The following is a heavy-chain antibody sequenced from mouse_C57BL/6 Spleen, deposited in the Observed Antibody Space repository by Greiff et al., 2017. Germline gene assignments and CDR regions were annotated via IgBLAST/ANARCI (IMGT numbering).Heavy chain of an antibody. Sequence: QVQLQQSGAELVRPGASVTLSCKASGYTFTDYEMHWVKQTPVHGLEWIGAIDPETGGTAYNQKFKGKAILTADKSSSTAYMELRSLTSEDSAVYYCTRKEIYYSNFLDYWGQGNTLTVSS. CDR2: IDPETGGT. CDR1: GYTFTDYE. CDR3: TRKEIYYSNFLDY. D-gene: IGHD2-5*01. V-gene: IGHV1-15*01. J-gene: IGHJ2*01.